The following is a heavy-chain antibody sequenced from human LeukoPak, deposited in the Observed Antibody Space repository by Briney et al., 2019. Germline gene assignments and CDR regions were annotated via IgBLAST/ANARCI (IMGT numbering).Heavy chain of an antibody. Sequence: QPGGSLRLSCAASGFTFSSYSMNWVRQAPGKGLEWVSYISSSSSTIYYADSVKGRFTISRDNAKNSLYLQMNSLRDEDTAVYYCARGSSETRIYYFDYWGQGTLVTVPS. CDR1: GFTFSSYS. V-gene: IGHV3-48*02. D-gene: IGHD1-14*01. J-gene: IGHJ4*02. CDR2: ISSSSSTI. CDR3: ARGSSETRIYYFDY.